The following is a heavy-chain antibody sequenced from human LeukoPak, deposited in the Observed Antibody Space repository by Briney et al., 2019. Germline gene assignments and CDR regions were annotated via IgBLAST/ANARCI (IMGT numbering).Heavy chain of an antibody. V-gene: IGHV3-21*01. CDR1: GFTFSSYS. CDR2: ISSSSSYI. D-gene: IGHD6-13*01. Sequence: PGGSLRLSFAASGFTFSSYSMNWVRQAPGKGLEWVSSISSSSSYIYYADSVKGRFTISRDNSKNTLYLQMNSLRAEDTAVYYCARGHSSSWFRTGIDYWGQGTLVTVSS. CDR3: ARGHSSSWFRTGIDY. J-gene: IGHJ4*02.